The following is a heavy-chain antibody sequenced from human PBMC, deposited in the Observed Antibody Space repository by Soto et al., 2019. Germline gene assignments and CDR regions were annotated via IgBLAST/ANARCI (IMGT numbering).Heavy chain of an antibody. J-gene: IGHJ4*02. CDR2: IYHSGST. V-gene: IGHV4-38-2*01. Sequence: SETLSLTCAVSGYSISSGYYWGWIRQPPGKGLEWIGSIYHSGSTYYNPSLKSRVTISVDTSKNQFSLKLTSVTAADTAMYYCARAVNDFWSGFSYYFDFWGQGNMVTVSS. D-gene: IGHD3-3*01. CDR1: GYSISSGYY. CDR3: ARAVNDFWSGFSYYFDF.